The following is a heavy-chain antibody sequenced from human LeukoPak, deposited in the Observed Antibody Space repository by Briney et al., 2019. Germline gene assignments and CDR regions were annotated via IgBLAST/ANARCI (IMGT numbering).Heavy chain of an antibody. CDR2: ISSSGDT. D-gene: IGHD1-26*01. Sequence: GGSLRLSCAASGFTFTNYAMSWVRQAPGRGLEWLSAISSSGDTYYADSVRGRFTISRDNSKNTLYLQMNRLRADDTALYYCAKDAVGATAYYFDCWGQGTLVSVSS. CDR3: AKDAVGATAYYFDC. V-gene: IGHV3-23*01. CDR1: GFTFTNYA. J-gene: IGHJ4*02.